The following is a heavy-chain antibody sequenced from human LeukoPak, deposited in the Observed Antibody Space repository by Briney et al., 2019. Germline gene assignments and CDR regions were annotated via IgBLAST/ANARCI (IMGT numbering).Heavy chain of an antibody. J-gene: IGHJ4*02. D-gene: IGHD1-7*01. Sequence: PSETLSLTCIVSGGSISSYYWSYIRQLVGKGLEWIGRISTNGVTNYNPSLKSRVTMSLDTSKNQFSLKLTSATAADTAVYYCAREESAKVGTMIYWGQGTLVTVSS. CDR1: GGSISSYY. CDR3: AREESAKVGTMIY. CDR2: ISTNGVT. V-gene: IGHV4-4*07.